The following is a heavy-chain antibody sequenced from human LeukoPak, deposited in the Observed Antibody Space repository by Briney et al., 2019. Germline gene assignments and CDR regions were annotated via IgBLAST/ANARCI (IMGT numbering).Heavy chain of an antibody. J-gene: IGHJ3*02. V-gene: IGHV4-30-2*01. D-gene: IGHD3-3*01. CDR2: IYHSGST. CDR1: GGSISSGGYS. CDR3: ASSSYYDFWSGYYQNAFDI. Sequence: SETLSLTCAVSGGSISSGGYSWSWIRQPPGKGLEWIGYIYHSGSTYYNPSLKSRVTISVDRSKNQFSLKLSSVTAADTAVYYCASSSYYDFWSGYYQNAFDIWGQGTMVTVSS.